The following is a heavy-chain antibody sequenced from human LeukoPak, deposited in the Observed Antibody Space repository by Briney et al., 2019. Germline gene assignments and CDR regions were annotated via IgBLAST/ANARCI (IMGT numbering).Heavy chain of an antibody. CDR2: IHYSGSA. J-gene: IGHJ3*02. CDR1: NGPINTYQ. V-gene: IGHV4-59*01. Sequence: SETLSLTCTVSNGPINTYQWSWIRQPPGKGLEWIGNIHYSGSANYNPSLKSRVVISVDTSKNQFSLKLSPVTAADTALYYCARGWLVRYFDWLSKPDAFDIWGQGTMVTVSS. D-gene: IGHD3-9*01. CDR3: ARGWLVRYFDWLSKPDAFDI.